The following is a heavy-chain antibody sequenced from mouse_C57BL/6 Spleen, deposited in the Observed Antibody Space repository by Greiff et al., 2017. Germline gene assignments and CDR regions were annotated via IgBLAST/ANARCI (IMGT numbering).Heavy chain of an antibody. D-gene: IGHD2-4*01. J-gene: IGHJ3*01. V-gene: IGHV1-82*01. CDR3: SRPNYDPFAY. CDR2: IYPGDGDT. Sequence: QVHVKQSGPELVKPGASVKISCKASGYAFSSSWMNWVKQRPGKGLEWIGRIYPGDGDTNYNGKFKGKATLTADKSSSTAYMQLSSLTSEDSAVYFCSRPNYDPFAYWGQGTLVTVSA. CDR1: GYAFSSSW.